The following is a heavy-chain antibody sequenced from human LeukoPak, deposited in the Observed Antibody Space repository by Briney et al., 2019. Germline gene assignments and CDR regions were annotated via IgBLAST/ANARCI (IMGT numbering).Heavy chain of an antibody. J-gene: IGHJ4*02. V-gene: IGHV3-30*04. Sequence: GGSLRLSCAASGFTFSSYAMHWVRQAPGKGLEWVAVISYDGSNEYYADSVKGRFTISRDNSKNTLYLQMNSLRAEDTAVYYCASWYWGQGTLVTVSS. CDR2: ISYDGSNE. CDR3: ASWY. CDR1: GFTFSSYA.